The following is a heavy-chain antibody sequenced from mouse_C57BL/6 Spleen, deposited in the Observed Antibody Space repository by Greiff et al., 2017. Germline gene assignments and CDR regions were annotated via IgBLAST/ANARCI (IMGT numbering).Heavy chain of an antibody. V-gene: IGHV1-64*01. D-gene: IGHD1-1*01. CDR1: GYTFTSYW. Sequence: QVQLQQPGAELVKPGASVKLSCKASGYTFTSYWMHWVKQRPGQGLEWIGMIHPNSGSTNYNEKFKSKATLTVAKSSSTAYMQLSSLTSEDSAVYYCARPYYYGSSYDWGQGTTLTVSS. J-gene: IGHJ2*01. CDR3: ARPYYYGSSYD. CDR2: IHPNSGST.